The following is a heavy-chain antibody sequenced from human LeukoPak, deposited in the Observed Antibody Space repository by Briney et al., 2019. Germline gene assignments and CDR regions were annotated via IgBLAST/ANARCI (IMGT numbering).Heavy chain of an antibody. CDR2: LSWDGGSE. CDR1: GFTFDDYS. CDR3: ARDRGGNTAGFDS. Sequence: GGSLRLSCAASGFTFDDYSMHWVRQRPGKGLEWVSLLSWDGGSEYYADSVRGRFTISRDNRRGSLFLQMKSLKTEDSALYLCARDRGGNTAGFDSWGQGTLVTVSS. D-gene: IGHD4-23*01. J-gene: IGHJ4*02. V-gene: IGHV3-43*01.